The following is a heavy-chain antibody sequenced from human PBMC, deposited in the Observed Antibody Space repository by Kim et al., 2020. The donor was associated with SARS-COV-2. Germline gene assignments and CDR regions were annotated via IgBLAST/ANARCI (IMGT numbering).Heavy chain of an antibody. CDR3: ARQGPYGSGSYVDYFDY. CDR1: GGSISSSSYY. Sequence: SETLSLTCTVSGGSISSSSYYWGWIRQPPGKGLEWIGSIYYSGSTYYNPSLKSRVTISVDTSKNQFSLKLSSVTAADTAVYYCARQGPYGSGSYVDYFDYWGQGTLVTVSS. D-gene: IGHD3-10*01. CDR2: IYYSGST. J-gene: IGHJ4*02. V-gene: IGHV4-39*01.